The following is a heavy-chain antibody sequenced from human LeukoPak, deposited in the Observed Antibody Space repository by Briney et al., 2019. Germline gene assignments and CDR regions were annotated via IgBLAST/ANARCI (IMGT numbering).Heavy chain of an antibody. Sequence: LTGGSLRLSCAASGFTLSSYAMSWVRQAPGKGLEWVSAISGSGGSTYYADSVKGRFTISRDNSKNTLYLQMNSLRAEDTAVYYCARDPADYGDYGTPFDYWGQGTLVTVSS. D-gene: IGHD4-17*01. V-gene: IGHV3-23*01. CDR2: ISGSGGST. CDR1: GFTLSSYA. CDR3: ARDPADYGDYGTPFDY. J-gene: IGHJ4*02.